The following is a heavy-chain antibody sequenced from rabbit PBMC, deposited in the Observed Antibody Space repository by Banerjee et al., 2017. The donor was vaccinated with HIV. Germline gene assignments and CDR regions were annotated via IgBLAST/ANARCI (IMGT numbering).Heavy chain of an antibody. CDR2: IYTGSGSI. CDR1: GFSFNNRYV. D-gene: IGHD1-1*01. V-gene: IGHV1S45*01. J-gene: IGHJ6*01. CDR3: AREGVSSSDYWDL. Sequence: QEQLEESGGDLVKPEGSLTLTCTASGFSFNNRYVMCWVRQAPGKGLEWIACIYTGSGSIWYASWAKGRFTISKTSSTTVTLQLNSLTAADTATYFCAREGVSSSDYWDLWGPGTLVTVS.